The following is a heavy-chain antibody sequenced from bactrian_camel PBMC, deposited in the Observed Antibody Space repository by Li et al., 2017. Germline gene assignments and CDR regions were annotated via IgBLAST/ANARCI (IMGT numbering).Heavy chain of an antibody. CDR1: GYTYNGYC. CDR2: AIVQ. Sequence: HVQLVESGGGSVQSGGSLKLSCVASGYTYNGYCKGWFRQVRGKGREAIVQLDVGRFTISRDNNKNTIYLQMNSLKPEDTAMYYCAVKKNSYPCGAASLRPIGFDYWGQGTQVTVS. D-gene: IGHD1*01. CDR3: AVKKNSYPCGAASLRPIGFDY. J-gene: IGHJ4*01. V-gene: IGHV3S9*01.